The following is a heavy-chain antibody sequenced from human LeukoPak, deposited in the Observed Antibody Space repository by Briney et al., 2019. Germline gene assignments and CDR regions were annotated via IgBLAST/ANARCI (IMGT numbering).Heavy chain of an antibody. CDR2: IDSSSRTI. D-gene: IGHD2-2*01. J-gene: IGHJ4*02. CDR3: SKDLPLTRAWALKY. Sequence: GGSLRLSCAASGFTFSDYSMNWVRQAPGKGLEWISFIDSSSRTIFYAESVKGRFTISRDNAKNSLYLQMNSLRTDDTAVYYCSKDLPLTRAWALKYWGQGALVTVSS. V-gene: IGHV3-48*04. CDR1: GFTFSDYS.